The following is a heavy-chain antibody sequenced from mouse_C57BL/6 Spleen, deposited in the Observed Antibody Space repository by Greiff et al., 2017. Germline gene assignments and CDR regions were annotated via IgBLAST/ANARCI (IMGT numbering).Heavy chain of an antibody. D-gene: IGHD3-1*01. V-gene: IGHV1-7*01. CDR3: ARDYEPRAWFAY. CDR1: GYTFTSYW. Sequence: QVQLKESGAELAKPGASVKLSCKASGYTFTSYWMHWVKQRPGQGLEWIGYINPSSGYTKYNQKFKDKATLTADKSSSTAYMQLSSLTYEDSAVXYCARDYEPRAWFAYWGQGTLVTVSA. J-gene: IGHJ3*01. CDR2: INPSSGYT.